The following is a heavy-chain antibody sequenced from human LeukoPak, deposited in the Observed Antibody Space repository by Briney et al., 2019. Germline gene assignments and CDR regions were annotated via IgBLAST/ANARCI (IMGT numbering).Heavy chain of an antibody. D-gene: IGHD2-21*02. CDR1: GDSISSSSYY. V-gene: IGHV4-39*07. CDR3: ARDYLGGDPDAFDI. CDR2: IYYSGST. Sequence: SETLSLTCTVSGDSISSSSYYWGWIRQPPGKELEWIGSIYYSGSTYYNPSLNSRVTISVDTSKNQFSLKLSSVTAADRAVYYCARDYLGGDPDAFDIWGQGTMVTVSS. J-gene: IGHJ3*02.